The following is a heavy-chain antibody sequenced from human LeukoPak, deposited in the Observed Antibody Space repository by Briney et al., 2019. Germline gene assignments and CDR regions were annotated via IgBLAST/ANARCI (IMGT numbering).Heavy chain of an antibody. Sequence: GRSLRLSCAASGFTVSSNYMSWVRQAPGKGLEWVSVIYSGGSTYYADSVKGRFTISRDNSKDTLYLQMNSLRAEDTAVYYCARGTDTAMATGDYWGQGTLVTVSS. J-gene: IGHJ4*02. CDR3: ARGTDTAMATGDY. CDR1: GFTVSSNY. CDR2: IYSGGST. V-gene: IGHV3-66*01. D-gene: IGHD5-18*01.